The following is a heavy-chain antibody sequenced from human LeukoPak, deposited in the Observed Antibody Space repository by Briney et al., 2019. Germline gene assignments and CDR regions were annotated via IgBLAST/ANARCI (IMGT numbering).Heavy chain of an antibody. CDR2: INWNNDGI. Sequence: PGTSLRLSCVASGFTFADYAMHWVRRAPGQGLEWVTGINWNNDGIVYAASVKGRFTVSRDNAKNTLYLQMSGLRPEDTAFYYCARDDYNTLGYNFHHWGQGTLVTVSS. D-gene: IGHD1-1*01. CDR1: GFTFADYA. V-gene: IGHV3-9*01. J-gene: IGHJ1*01. CDR3: ARDDYNTLGYNFHH.